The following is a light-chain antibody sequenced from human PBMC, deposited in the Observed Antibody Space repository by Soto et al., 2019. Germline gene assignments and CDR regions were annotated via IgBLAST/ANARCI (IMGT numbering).Light chain of an antibody. CDR2: KAS. Sequence: DIQMTQSPSTLSASVGYRVTLTCRASQSISSWLAWYQQKPGKAPKLLIYKASSLESGVPSRFSGSGSGTEFTLTISSLQPDDFATYYCQQYNSYSPTFGQGTKVDIK. CDR1: QSISSW. CDR3: QQYNSYSPT. J-gene: IGKJ1*01. V-gene: IGKV1-5*03.